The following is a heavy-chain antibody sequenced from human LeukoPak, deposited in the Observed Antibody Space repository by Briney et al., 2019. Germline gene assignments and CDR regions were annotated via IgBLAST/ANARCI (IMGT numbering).Heavy chain of an antibody. CDR3: ARGVLGVWGSYRYRGGDYFDY. CDR2: INHSGGT. J-gene: IGHJ4*02. Sequence: SETLSLTCAVYGGSFSGYYWSWIRQPPGKGLEWIGEINHSGGTNYNPSLKSRVTISVDTSKNQFSLKLSSVTAADTAVYYCARGVLGVWGSYRYRGGDYFDYWGQGTLVTVSS. V-gene: IGHV4-34*01. CDR1: GGSFSGYY. D-gene: IGHD3-16*02.